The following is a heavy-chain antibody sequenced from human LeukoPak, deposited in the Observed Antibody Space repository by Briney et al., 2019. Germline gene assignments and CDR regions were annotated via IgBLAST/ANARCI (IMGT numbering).Heavy chain of an antibody. Sequence: PGGSLRLSCAASGFTFSSYSMNWVRQAPGKGLEWVSYISSSSSTIYYADSVKGRFTISRDNAKNSLYLRMNSLRDEDTAVYYCARGEPIAARRYYYGMDVWGQGTTVTVSS. CDR2: ISSSSSTI. J-gene: IGHJ6*02. CDR1: GFTFSSYS. V-gene: IGHV3-48*02. D-gene: IGHD6-6*01. CDR3: ARGEPIAARRYYYGMDV.